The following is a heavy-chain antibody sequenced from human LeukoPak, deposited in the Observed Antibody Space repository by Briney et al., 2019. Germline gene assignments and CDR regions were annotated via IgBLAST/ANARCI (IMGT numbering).Heavy chain of an antibody. V-gene: IGHV4-61*02. D-gene: IGHD2-15*01. Sequence: SQTLSLTCTVSGGSISNGSYYWSWIRQPAGKGLEWIGRIYTSGSTNYNPSLTSRVTISVDPSKNQFSLKLSSVTATDTAVYYCARVGDCSVDSNCYHFADWFDPWGQGTLVTVSS. J-gene: IGHJ5*02. CDR2: IYTSGST. CDR3: ARVGDCSVDSNCYHFADWFDP. CDR1: GGSISNGSYY.